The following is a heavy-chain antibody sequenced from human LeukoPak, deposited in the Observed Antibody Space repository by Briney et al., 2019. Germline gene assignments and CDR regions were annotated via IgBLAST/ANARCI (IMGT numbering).Heavy chain of an antibody. D-gene: IGHD2-15*01. J-gene: IGHJ3*02. CDR3: ARDSLYCRSRDCRCDAFDI. CDR1: GFTFSGYW. V-gene: IGHV3-7*01. CDR2: IKEVGREK. Sequence: GGSLRLSCGASGFTFSGYWMSWVRQAPGRGLEWVANIKEVGREKYYVDTVKGRFTISRANAKNSLSLQMNSLRAEDTAMYYCARDSLYCRSRDCRCDAFDIWGQGAMVTVSS.